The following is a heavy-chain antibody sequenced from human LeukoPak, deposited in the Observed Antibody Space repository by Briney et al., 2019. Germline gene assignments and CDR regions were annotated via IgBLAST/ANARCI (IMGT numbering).Heavy chain of an antibody. CDR3: ARELSPLKNPAHGY. CDR2: INAGNGNT. Sequence: GASVKVSCKASGYTFTSYAMHWVRQAPGQRLEWMGWINAGNGNTKYSQKFQGRVTITRDTSASTAYMELSSLRSEDTAVYYCARELSPLKNPAHGYWGQGTLVTVSS. CDR1: GYTFTSYA. J-gene: IGHJ4*02. D-gene: IGHD3-16*02. V-gene: IGHV1-3*01.